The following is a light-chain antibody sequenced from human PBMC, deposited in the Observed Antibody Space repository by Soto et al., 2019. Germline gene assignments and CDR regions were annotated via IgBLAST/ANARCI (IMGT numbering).Light chain of an antibody. V-gene: IGKV3-11*01. J-gene: IGKJ4*01. Sequence: EIVLTQSPATLSLSPGERATLSCRASQSVSSYLAWYQQKPGQAPRLLIYDASNRATGIPARFSGSGSGTNFTLKISSLEPEVFSDYYCQQRSNSLTLGGGTKVEIK. CDR3: QQRSNSLT. CDR2: DAS. CDR1: QSVSSY.